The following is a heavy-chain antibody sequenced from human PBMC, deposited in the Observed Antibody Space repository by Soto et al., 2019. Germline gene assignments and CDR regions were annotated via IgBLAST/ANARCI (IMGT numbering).Heavy chain of an antibody. CDR3: ARESITIFGVVGAYYYGMDV. J-gene: IGHJ6*02. V-gene: IGHV3-33*01. CDR2: IWYDGSNK. CDR1: GFTFSSCG. Sequence: QVQLVESGGGVVQPGRSLRLSCAASGFTFSSCGMHWVRQAPGKGLEWVAVIWYDGSNKYYADSVKGRFTISRDNSKNTLYLQMNSLRAEDTAVYYCARESITIFGVVGAYYYGMDVWGQGTTVTVSS. D-gene: IGHD3-3*01.